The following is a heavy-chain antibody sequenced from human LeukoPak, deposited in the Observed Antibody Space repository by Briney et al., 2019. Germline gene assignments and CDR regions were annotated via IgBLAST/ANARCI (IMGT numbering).Heavy chain of an antibody. V-gene: IGHV3-7*01. J-gene: IGHJ4*02. CDR3: AKVLDSLNSSWRYYFDY. CDR1: GFTFSSYW. D-gene: IGHD6-13*01. Sequence: GGSLRLSCAASGFTFSSYWMSWVRQAPGKGLEWVANIKQDGSEKYYVDSVKGRFTISRDNSKNTLYLQMNSLRAEDTAVYYCAKVLDSLNSSWRYYFDYWGQGTLVTVSS. CDR2: IKQDGSEK.